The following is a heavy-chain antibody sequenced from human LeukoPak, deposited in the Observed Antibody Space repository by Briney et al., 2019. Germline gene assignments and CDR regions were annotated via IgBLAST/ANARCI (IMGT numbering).Heavy chain of an antibody. J-gene: IGHJ4*02. CDR2: VYTSGST. CDR1: GGSISSYH. Sequence: PSETLSLTCTVSGGSISSYHWSWIRQPAGKGLEWLGRVYTSGSTNYNPSLKSRVTMSVDTSKEQLSLKLSSVTAADTAVYYCARDGLYSYGYSYFDYWGQGTLVTVSS. CDR3: ARDGLYSYGYSYFDY. V-gene: IGHV4-4*07. D-gene: IGHD5-18*01.